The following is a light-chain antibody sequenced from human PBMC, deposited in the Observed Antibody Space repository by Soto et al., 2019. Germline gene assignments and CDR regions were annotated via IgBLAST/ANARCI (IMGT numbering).Light chain of an antibody. CDR2: GAS. Sequence: EIVMTQSPATLSISPGDRVTLSCRASQSVSSNLAWYQQKPGQAPRLLIYGASARATGIPARFSGSGSGTEFTLTISSLQSEDFAVYHCQQYNNWPPYTFGQGTKLEIK. CDR1: QSVSSN. J-gene: IGKJ2*01. V-gene: IGKV3-15*01. CDR3: QQYNNWPPYT.